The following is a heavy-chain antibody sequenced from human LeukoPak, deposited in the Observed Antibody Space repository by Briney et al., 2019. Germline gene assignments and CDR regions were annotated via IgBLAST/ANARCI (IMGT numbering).Heavy chain of an antibody. CDR2: ISAYNGNT. CDR3: ARDPSYYDSSGYPDY. V-gene: IGHV1-18*01. D-gene: IGHD3-22*01. J-gene: IGHJ4*02. CDR1: GYTFTSYG. Sequence: GASVKVSCKASGYTFTSYGISWVRQAPGQGLEWMGGISAYNGNTNYAQKLQGRVTMTTNTSTSTAFMELRSLTSDDTAVYYCARDPSYYDSSGYPDYWGQGTLVTVSS.